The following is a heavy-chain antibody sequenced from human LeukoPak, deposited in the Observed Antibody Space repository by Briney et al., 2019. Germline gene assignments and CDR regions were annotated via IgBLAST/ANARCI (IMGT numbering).Heavy chain of an antibody. CDR1: GFTSRNYW. V-gene: IGHV3-74*01. Sequence: GGSLRPPCEASGFTSRNYWMHWARKAPGKGLVWFPRINSDGINTSYADSVKGRFTISRDNAKNTLYLQMNSLRAEDTAVYYCARGVRIAVAGYIDYWGQGTLVTVSS. CDR3: ARGVRIAVAGYIDY. CDR2: INSDGINT. D-gene: IGHD6-19*01. J-gene: IGHJ4*02.